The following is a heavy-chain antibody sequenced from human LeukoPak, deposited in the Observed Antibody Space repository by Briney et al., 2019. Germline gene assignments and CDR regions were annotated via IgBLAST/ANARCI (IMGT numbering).Heavy chain of an antibody. Sequence: PGGSLRLSCAASGFTCGSYWMSWVRQTPGKGLEWVANIKQDGGEKYYVASVKGRLTISRENAENSLFLQMNSLRAEDTAVYYCARVPAADYYYHYHVDVWGKGTTVTVSS. V-gene: IGHV3-7*01. CDR1: GFTCGSYW. J-gene: IGHJ6*03. D-gene: IGHD2-2*01. CDR2: IKQDGGEK. CDR3: ARVPAADYYYHYHVDV.